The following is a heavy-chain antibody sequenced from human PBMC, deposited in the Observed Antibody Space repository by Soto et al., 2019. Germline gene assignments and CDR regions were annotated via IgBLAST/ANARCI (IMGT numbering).Heavy chain of an antibody. Sequence: QDQLVQSGAEVKKPGASVKVSCKASGYTFNNYGISWVRQAPGQGLEWMGWISAYNGNINYAQKFQGRVSMTTETSTSTAYMELRSLRSDDTAVYYCARGASHYYYYYGMDVWGQGTTVTVSS. J-gene: IGHJ6*02. CDR1: GYTFNNYG. V-gene: IGHV1-18*01. CDR2: ISAYNGNI. CDR3: ARGASHYYYYYGMDV.